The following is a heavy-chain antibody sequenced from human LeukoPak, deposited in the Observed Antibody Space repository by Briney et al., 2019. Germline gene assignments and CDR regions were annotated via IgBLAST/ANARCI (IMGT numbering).Heavy chain of an antibody. D-gene: IGHD1-26*01. J-gene: IGHJ4*02. Sequence: PSETLSLTCAVYGGSISDFHWSWIRQPPGKGLEWIGEISHSGGTNYNPSLKSRVTISADTSKNQFSLKLISVTAADTAVYYCARGRYSGXPTSDYWGQGTLVTVSS. CDR2: ISHSGGT. V-gene: IGHV4-34*01. CDR1: GGSISDFH. CDR3: ARGRYSGXPTSDY.